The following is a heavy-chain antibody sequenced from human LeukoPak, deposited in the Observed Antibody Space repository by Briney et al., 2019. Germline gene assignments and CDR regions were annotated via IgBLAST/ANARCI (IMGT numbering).Heavy chain of an antibody. CDR1: GDSVSSNSAA. J-gene: IGHJ5*02. Sequence: SQTLSLTCASSGDSVSSNSAAWNWIRQSPARGLEWLGRTYYRSKWYNDYAVSVKSRITINPDTSKNQFSLQLNSVTPEDTAVYYCARDRGDDYGDYLNWFDPWGQGTLLTVSS. CDR2: TYYRSKWYN. D-gene: IGHD4-17*01. CDR3: ARDRGDDYGDYLNWFDP. V-gene: IGHV6-1*01.